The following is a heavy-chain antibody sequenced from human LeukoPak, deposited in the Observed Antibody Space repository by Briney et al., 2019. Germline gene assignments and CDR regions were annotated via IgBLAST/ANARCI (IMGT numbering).Heavy chain of an antibody. J-gene: IGHJ5*02. CDR2: IYYSGNT. CDR1: GGSISSYY. V-gene: IGHV4-59*08. Sequence: PSKALSLTCTVSGGSISSYYWSWIRQPPGKGLEWIGYIYYSGNTYYNPSLKSRVTISVDTSKNQFSLKLSSVTAADTAVYYCARHGALRQLVPWFDPWGQGTLVTVSS. CDR3: ARHGALRQLVPWFDP. D-gene: IGHD6-6*01.